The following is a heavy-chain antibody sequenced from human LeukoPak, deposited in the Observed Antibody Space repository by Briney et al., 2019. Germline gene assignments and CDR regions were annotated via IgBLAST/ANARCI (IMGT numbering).Heavy chain of an antibody. CDR1: GFTFSTYW. V-gene: IGHV3-7*01. CDR2: IKQDGSEK. CDR3: ARSPDGPDY. J-gene: IGHJ4*02. Sequence: PVGSLRLSCAASGFTFSTYWLTWVRQAPGKGLEWVANIKQDGSEKFYVDSVKGRFTISRDNAKNSLYLQMNSLRAEDTAVYYCARSPDGPDYWGQGTLVTVSS.